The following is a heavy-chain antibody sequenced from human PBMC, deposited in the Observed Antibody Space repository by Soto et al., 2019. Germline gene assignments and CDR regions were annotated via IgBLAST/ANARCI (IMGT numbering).Heavy chain of an antibody. CDR2: IYYSGN. V-gene: IGHV4-59*01. CDR3: ALGGYIYGRPFDY. CDR1: GGSISNFH. J-gene: IGHJ4*02. Sequence: SETLSLTCNVSGGSISNFHLSWIRQPPGKGLEWIGYIYYSGNYYNPSLASRVSMSLDKSKNQFSLHLKSVTAADTALYFCALGGYIYGRPFDYWGQRTRVTVSS. D-gene: IGHD5-18*01.